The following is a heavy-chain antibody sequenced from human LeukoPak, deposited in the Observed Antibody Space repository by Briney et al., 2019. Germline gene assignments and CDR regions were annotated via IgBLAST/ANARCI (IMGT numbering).Heavy chain of an antibody. CDR2: ISGSAGST. D-gene: IGHD3-22*01. V-gene: IGHV3-23*01. CDR3: AKDHAFYDSSGYYYY. CDR1: GFTFSSYA. J-gene: IGHJ4*02. Sequence: GGSLRLSCAASGFTFSSYAMNWVRQAPGKGLEWVSAISGSAGSTYYADSVKGRFTISRDNSKNTLYLQMNSLRAEDTAVYYCAKDHAFYDSSGYYYYWGQGTLVTVSS.